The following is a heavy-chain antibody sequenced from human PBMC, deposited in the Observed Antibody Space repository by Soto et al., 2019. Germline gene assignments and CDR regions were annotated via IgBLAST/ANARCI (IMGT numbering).Heavy chain of an antibody. V-gene: IGHV3-30*18. CDR1: GFTFSSYG. CDR3: AKAFAMYAMVSCFDY. J-gene: IGHJ4*02. D-gene: IGHD2-8*01. Sequence: GGSLRLSCAASGFTFSSYGMHWVRQAPGKGLEWVAVISYDGSNKYYADSVKGRFTISRDNSKNTLYLQMNSLRAEDTAVYYCAKAFAMYAMVSCFDYWGQGTLVTVSS. CDR2: ISYDGSNK.